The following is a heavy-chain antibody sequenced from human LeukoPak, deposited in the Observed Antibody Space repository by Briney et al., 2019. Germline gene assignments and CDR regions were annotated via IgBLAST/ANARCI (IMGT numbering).Heavy chain of an antibody. V-gene: IGHV3-7*01. CDR3: ATSLRLYYYDSSAYYAH. J-gene: IGHJ4*02. Sequence: GGSLRLSCAASGFTFSSYWMTWVRQAPGKGLEWVANIKQDGSEKYYVDSVKGPFTISRDNAKNSLYLQMNSLRAEDTAVYYCATSLRLYYYDSSAYYAHWGQGTLVTVSS. CDR2: IKQDGSEK. D-gene: IGHD3-22*01. CDR1: GFTFSSYW.